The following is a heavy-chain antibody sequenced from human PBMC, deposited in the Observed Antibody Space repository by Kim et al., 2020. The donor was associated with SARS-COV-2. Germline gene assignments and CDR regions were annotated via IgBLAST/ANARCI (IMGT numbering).Heavy chain of an antibody. CDR3: ARRGIGYCSSNRCHGDWFDP. V-gene: IGHV4-39*01. CDR1: GGSISSSSYY. J-gene: IGHJ5*02. CDR2: VYYSGTT. D-gene: IGHD2-2*03. Sequence: SETLSLTCTVSGGSISSSSYYWGWIRQPPGKGLEWIGSVYYSGTTYYNPSLKSRVTISADTSKNQFSLKLSSVTAADTAVYYCARRGIGYCSSNRCHGDWFDPWGQGTLVTVSS.